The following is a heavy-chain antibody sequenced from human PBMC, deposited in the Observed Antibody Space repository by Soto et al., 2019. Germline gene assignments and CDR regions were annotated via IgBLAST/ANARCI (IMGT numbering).Heavy chain of an antibody. Sequence: SGGSLRLSCAASGFTFSNAWINWFRQAPGKGLEWVGRIKRKKDGGTTDYAAPVKGRFTISRDDSENTVYLQMNSLKTEDTAVYYCTTRGNRYCSISSCHGHWGQGTLVTVSS. D-gene: IGHD2-15*01. CDR2: IKRKKDGGTT. J-gene: IGHJ4*02. V-gene: IGHV3-15*07. CDR1: GFTFSNAW. CDR3: TTRGNRYCSISSCHGH.